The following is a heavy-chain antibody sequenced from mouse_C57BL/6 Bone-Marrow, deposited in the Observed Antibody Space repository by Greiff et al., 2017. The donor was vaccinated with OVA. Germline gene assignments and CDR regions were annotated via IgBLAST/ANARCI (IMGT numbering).Heavy chain of an antibody. CDR2: ISSGGDYI. D-gene: IGHD2-10*01. CDR3: TRDPYPYYAMDY. J-gene: IGHJ4*01. Sequence: EVHLVESGEGLVKPGGSLKLSCAASGFTFSSYAMSWVRQTPEKRLEWVAYISSGGDYIYYADTVKGRFTISRDNARNTLYLQMSSLKSEDTAMYYCTRDPYPYYAMDYWGQGTSVTVSS. V-gene: IGHV5-9-1*02. CDR1: GFTFSSYA.